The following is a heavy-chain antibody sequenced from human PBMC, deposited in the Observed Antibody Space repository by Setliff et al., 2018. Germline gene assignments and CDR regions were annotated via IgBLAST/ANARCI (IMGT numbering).Heavy chain of an antibody. CDR1: GASIRNFY. CDR3: ARKVEQWLTPHFDY. V-gene: IGHV4-59*01. D-gene: IGHD6-19*01. J-gene: IGHJ4*02. Sequence: SATLSLPCNVSGASIRNFYWTWIRQPPGKGLEWIGYVHFTGSTNYNPSLKSRVTMSVDVSKSQFSLRLSSVTAADTAVYYCARKVEQWLTPHFDYWGQGALVTVSS. CDR2: VHFTGST.